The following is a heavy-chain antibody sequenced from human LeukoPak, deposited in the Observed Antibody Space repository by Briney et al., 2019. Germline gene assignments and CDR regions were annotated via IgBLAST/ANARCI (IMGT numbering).Heavy chain of an antibody. CDR2: IYPGDSGT. CDR1: AFSFTSYW. D-gene: IGHD2-2*01. Sequence: GDSLKISCKGSAFSFTSYWIAWVRQMPGKGLEWMVIIYPGDSGTRYSPSFQGQVTMSADKSIRTAYLQWSSLKASDTAIYYCARRRYCNSTSCYEGAFDIWGQGTMVTVSS. V-gene: IGHV5-51*01. J-gene: IGHJ3*02. CDR3: ARRRYCNSTSCYEGAFDI.